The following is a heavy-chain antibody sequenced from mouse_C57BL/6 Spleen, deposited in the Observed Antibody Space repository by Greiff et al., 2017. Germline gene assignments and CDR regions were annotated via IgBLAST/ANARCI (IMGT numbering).Heavy chain of an antibody. CDR3: ARAPHYYGSSYFDY. Sequence: VQLQQPGAELVRPGTSVKLSCKASGYTFTSYWMHWVKQRPGQGLEWIGVIDPSDSYTNYNQKFKGKATLTVDTSSSTAYMQLSSLTSEDSAVYYCARAPHYYGSSYFDYWGQGTTLTVSS. V-gene: IGHV1-59*01. CDR1: GYTFTSYW. D-gene: IGHD1-1*01. J-gene: IGHJ2*01. CDR2: IDPSDSYT.